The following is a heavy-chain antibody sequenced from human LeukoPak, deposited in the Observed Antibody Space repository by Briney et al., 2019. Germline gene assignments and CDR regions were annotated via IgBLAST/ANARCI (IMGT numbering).Heavy chain of an antibody. CDR1: GFTFSSYW. CDR3: AGQGIVATTREGSSWFRDVYYFDY. J-gene: IGHJ4*02. CDR2: IKQDGSEK. D-gene: IGHD5-12*01. Sequence: GGSLRLSCAASGFTFSSYWMSWVRQAPGKGLEWVANIKQDGSEKYYVDSVKGRFTISRDNAKNSLYLQMNSLRAEDTAVYYCAGQGIVATTREGSSWFRDVYYFDYWGQGTLVTVSS. V-gene: IGHV3-7*01.